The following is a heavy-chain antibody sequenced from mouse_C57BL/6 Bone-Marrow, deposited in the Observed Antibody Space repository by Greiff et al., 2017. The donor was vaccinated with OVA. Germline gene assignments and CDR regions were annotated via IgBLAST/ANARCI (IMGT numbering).Heavy chain of an antibody. V-gene: IGHV1-18*01. CDR2: INPNNGGT. CDR3: ARRGQLRLRGYYFDY. J-gene: IGHJ2*01. Sequence: EVQRVESGPELVKPGASVKIPCKASGYTFTDYNMDWVKQSHGKSLEWIGDINPNNGGTIYNQKFKGKATLTVDKSSSTAYMELRSLTSEDTAVYYCARRGQLRLRGYYFDYWGQGTTLTVSS. D-gene: IGHD3-2*02. CDR1: GYTFTDYN.